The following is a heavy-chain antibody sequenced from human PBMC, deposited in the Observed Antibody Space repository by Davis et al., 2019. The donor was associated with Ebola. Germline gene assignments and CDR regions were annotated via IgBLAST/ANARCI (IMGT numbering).Heavy chain of an antibody. CDR1: GYTFTNYG. CDR2: VSAYNGNT. V-gene: IGHV1-18*01. CDR3: ARDGLFSSGSYLPDY. J-gene: IGHJ4*02. Sequence: ASVKVSCKASGYTFTNYGISWVRQAPGQRLEWVGWVSAYNGNTNYAQKLQGRVTMTTDTSTSTAYMELRSLRSDDTAVYYCARDGLFSSGSYLPDYWGQGTLATVSS. D-gene: IGHD6-19*01.